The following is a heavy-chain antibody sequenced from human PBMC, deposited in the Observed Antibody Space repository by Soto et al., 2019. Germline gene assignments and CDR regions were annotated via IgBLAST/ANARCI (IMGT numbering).Heavy chain of an antibody. Sequence: PGESLKISCKGSGYSSTTYWIGWVRHMPGKGLEWMGIIYPGDPDTRYSPSFQDQVTISASKSISTAYLQWSSLKATDTAMYYCARGWGYYGGTSYDYWGQGTLVTAS. J-gene: IGHJ4*02. CDR3: ARGWGYYGGTSYDY. D-gene: IGHD4-17*01. CDR1: GYSSTTYW. V-gene: IGHV5-51*01. CDR2: IYPGDPDT.